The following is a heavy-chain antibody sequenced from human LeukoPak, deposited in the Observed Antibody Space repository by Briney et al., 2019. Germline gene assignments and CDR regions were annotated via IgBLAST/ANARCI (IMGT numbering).Heavy chain of an antibody. CDR2: ISSSSSYI. V-gene: IGHV3-21*01. Sequence: GGSLRLSCAASGFTFSSYWMNWVRQAPGKGLEWVSSISSSSSYIYYADSVKGRFTISRDNAKNSLYLQMNSLRAEDTAVYYCARDGVATIFGYWGQGTLVTVSS. CDR1: GFTFSSYW. D-gene: IGHD5-12*01. CDR3: ARDGVATIFGY. J-gene: IGHJ4*02.